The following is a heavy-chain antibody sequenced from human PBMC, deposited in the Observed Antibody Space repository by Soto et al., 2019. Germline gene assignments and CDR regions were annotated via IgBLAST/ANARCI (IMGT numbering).Heavy chain of an antibody. CDR3: ARESRYCSGGSCYFLPGIDY. CDR2: IIPIFGTA. Sequence: QVQLVQSGAEVKKPGSSVKVSCKASGGTFSSYAISWVRQAPGQGLEWMGGIIPIFGTANYAQKFQGRVTITADESRSKAYMEVSSLRSEDKAVYYCARESRYCSGGSCYFLPGIDYWGQGTLVTVSS. V-gene: IGHV1-69*12. J-gene: IGHJ4*02. CDR1: GGTFSSYA. D-gene: IGHD2-15*01.